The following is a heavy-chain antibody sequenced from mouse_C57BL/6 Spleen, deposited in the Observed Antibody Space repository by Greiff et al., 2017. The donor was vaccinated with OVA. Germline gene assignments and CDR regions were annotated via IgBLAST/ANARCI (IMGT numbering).Heavy chain of an antibody. J-gene: IGHJ3*01. CDR3: AQGSWFAY. V-gene: IGHV5-17*01. Sequence: EVKLMESGGGLVKSGGSLTLSCAASGFPLRTTAMHWVRQAPEKGLEWVAYISSGSSTIYYADTVKGRFTISRDNAKNTLFLQMTSLRSGDTAMYYCAQGSWFAYWGQGTLVTVSA. CDR1: GFPLRTTA. CDR2: ISSGSSTI.